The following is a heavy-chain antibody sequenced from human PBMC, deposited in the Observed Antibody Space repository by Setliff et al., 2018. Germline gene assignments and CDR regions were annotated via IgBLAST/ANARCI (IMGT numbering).Heavy chain of an antibody. Sequence: PGGSLRLSCEASGFGFKNTWMSWVRLIPGKGLEWVGRIRSQNDGGTVDYAAPVKGRFTISRNDAENTLYLQMDNLGVEDTAVYSCTTAMIVVVPASSRYYVDVWGNGTTVTVSS. CDR2: IRSQNDGGTV. CDR1: GFGFKNTW. D-gene: IGHD2-21*01. J-gene: IGHJ6*04. V-gene: IGHV3-15*05. CDR3: TTAMIVVVPASSRYYVDV.